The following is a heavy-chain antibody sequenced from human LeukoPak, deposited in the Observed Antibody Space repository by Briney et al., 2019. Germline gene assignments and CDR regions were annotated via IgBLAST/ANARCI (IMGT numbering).Heavy chain of an antibody. J-gene: IGHJ4*02. Sequence: GESLKISCSGSGYNFTNYWIGWVRQMPGKGLEWMGINYPGDSDTRYSPSFQGQVTISADKSISTAYLQWSSLKASNTAMYYCARRGPSSGWLGDWGQGTLVTVSS. CDR1: GYNFTNYW. CDR2: NYPGDSDT. CDR3: ARRGPSSGWLGD. D-gene: IGHD6-19*01. V-gene: IGHV5-51*01.